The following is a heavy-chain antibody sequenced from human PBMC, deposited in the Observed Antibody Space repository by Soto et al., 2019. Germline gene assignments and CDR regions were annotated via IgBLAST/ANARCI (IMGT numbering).Heavy chain of an antibody. CDR2: IYYSGST. CDR1: GGSISSYY. D-gene: IGHD3-16*02. CDR3: VRKGGYYDYIWGSYPAFDI. Sequence: PSETLSLTCTVSGGSISSYYWSWIRQPPGKGLEWIGYIYYSGSTNYNPSLKSRVTISVDTSKNQFSLKLSSVTAADTAVYYCVRKGGYYDYIWGSYPAFDIWGQGTMVTVSS. V-gene: IGHV4-59*01. J-gene: IGHJ3*02.